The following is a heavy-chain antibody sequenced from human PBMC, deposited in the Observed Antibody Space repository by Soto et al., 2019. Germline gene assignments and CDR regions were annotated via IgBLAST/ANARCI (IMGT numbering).Heavy chain of an antibody. CDR2: IYHSGRP. J-gene: IGHJ4*02. V-gene: IGHV4-59*08. D-gene: IGHD1-20*01. CDR3: ARHAISGTTVSYFFDY. CDR1: VGSISSDY. Sequence: QVQLQESGPGLVKPSETLSLTCTVSVGSISSDYWSWIRQPPGMGLALIVRIYHSGRPNYNPSLKNRVPISADTTKNQCSLNLTSVTAADTAVYYCARHAISGTTVSYFFDYWGPGTLVNGFS.